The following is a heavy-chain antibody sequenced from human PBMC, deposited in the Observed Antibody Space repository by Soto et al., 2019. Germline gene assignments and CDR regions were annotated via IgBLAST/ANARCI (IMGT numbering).Heavy chain of an antibody. CDR2: ISGSGDST. V-gene: IGHV3-23*01. D-gene: IGHD1-7*01. Sequence: EVQLLESGGGLVQPGGSLRLSCAASGFSFTNYVMNWVRQTPGKGLEWVSTISGSGDSTYYTDSVKGRFTISRDNSKSTLFLQMNSLRADDTAVYYCVRRAITATTSGGSFDIWGQGTMVTVSS. CDR3: VRRAITATTSGGSFDI. J-gene: IGHJ3*02. CDR1: GFSFTNYV.